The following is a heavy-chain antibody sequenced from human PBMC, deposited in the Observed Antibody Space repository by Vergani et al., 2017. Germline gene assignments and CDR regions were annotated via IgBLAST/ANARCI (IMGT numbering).Heavy chain of an antibody. Sequence: EVQLVESGGGLVKPGGSLRLSCAASGFTFSTYNMIWVRQAPGKGLEWVSSISGRSSYIYYADSVKGRFTISRDNAKNSLYLQMNSLRAEDTAVYYCARSGEYCSPSSCSQPGAFDIWGQGTMVTVSS. D-gene: IGHD2-2*01. V-gene: IGHV3-21*01. CDR3: ARSGEYCSPSSCSQPGAFDI. J-gene: IGHJ3*02. CDR1: GFTFSTYN. CDR2: ISGRSSYI.